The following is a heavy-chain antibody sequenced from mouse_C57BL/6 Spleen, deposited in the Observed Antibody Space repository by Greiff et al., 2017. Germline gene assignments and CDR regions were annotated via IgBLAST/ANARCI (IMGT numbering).Heavy chain of an antibody. Sequence: DVQLVESGAGLVKPGGSLKLSCAASGFTFSSYAMSWVRQTPEKRLEWVAYICSGGGHIYYADTVKGRFTISRTTARNTLYLQMGSRKSEDTAMYYCTRDSSGRGYAIDYWGQGTSVTVSS. CDR1: GFTFSSYA. CDR2: ICSGGGHI. V-gene: IGHV5-9-1*02. CDR3: TRDSSGRGYAIDY. J-gene: IGHJ4*01. D-gene: IGHD3-2*02.